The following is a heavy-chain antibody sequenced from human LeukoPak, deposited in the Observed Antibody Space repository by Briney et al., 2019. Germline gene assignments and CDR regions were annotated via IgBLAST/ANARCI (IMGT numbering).Heavy chain of an antibody. J-gene: IGHJ6*02. V-gene: IGHV3-9*01. D-gene: IGHD3-22*01. CDR2: ISWNSGSI. Sequence: GRSLRLSCAASGFTFDDYAMHWVRQAPGKGLEWVSGISWNSGSIGYADSVKGRFTISRDNAKNSLYLQMNSLRAEDTVLYYCAKDLAPPFNYYDSSGYYYYYYGMDVWGQGTTVTVSS. CDR3: AKDLAPPFNYYDSSGYYYYYYGMDV. CDR1: GFTFDDYA.